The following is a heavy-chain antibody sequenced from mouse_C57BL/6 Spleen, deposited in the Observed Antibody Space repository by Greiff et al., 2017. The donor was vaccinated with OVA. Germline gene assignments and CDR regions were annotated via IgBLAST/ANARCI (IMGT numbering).Heavy chain of an antibody. CDR1: GFTFSSYA. CDR2: ISSGGDYI. D-gene: IGHD2-4*01. V-gene: IGHV5-9-1*02. J-gene: IGHJ4*01. CDR3: TRGGGLRVYYAMDY. Sequence: EVKLVESGEGLVKPGGSLKLSCAASGFTFSSYAMSWVRQTPEKRLEWVAYISSGGDYIYYADTVKGRFTISRDNARNTLYLQMSSLKSEDTAMYYCTRGGGLRVYYAMDYWGQGTSVTVSS.